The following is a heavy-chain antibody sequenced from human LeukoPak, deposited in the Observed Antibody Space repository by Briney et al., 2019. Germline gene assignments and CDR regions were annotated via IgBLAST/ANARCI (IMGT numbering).Heavy chain of an antibody. Sequence: GGSLRLSCAASGFTFSSYWMSWVRQAPGKGLEWVANIKQDGSEKYYVDSVKGRFTISRDNAKNSLYLQMNRLRAEDTAVYYCARDDCSSISCYHNWFDPWGQGTLVTVSS. V-gene: IGHV3-7*01. CDR2: IKQDGSEK. CDR3: ARDDCSSISCYHNWFDP. J-gene: IGHJ5*02. D-gene: IGHD2-2*01. CDR1: GFTFSSYW.